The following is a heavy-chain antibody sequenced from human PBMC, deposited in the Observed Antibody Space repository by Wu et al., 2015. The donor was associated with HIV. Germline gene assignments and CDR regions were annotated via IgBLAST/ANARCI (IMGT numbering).Heavy chain of an antibody. V-gene: IGHV1-18*01. Sequence: QVQLVQSGAEVKKPGATVKVSCKASGYSFTTHGIGWVRQAPGQGLEWMGWISAYNGNTKYSQKLQDRVSMTTDTATSTVYMELRSLRSDDTAIYFXARRNSSLXGTVYQYYGMDVWGQGTTVTVPS. CDR1: GYSFTTHG. D-gene: IGHD6-13*01. J-gene: IGHJ6*02. CDR2: ISAYNGNT. CDR3: ARRNSSLXGTVYQYYGMDV.